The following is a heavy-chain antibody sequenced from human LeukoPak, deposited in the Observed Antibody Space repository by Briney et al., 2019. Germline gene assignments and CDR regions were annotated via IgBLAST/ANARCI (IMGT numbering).Heavy chain of an antibody. J-gene: IGHJ4*02. CDR1: GGTFSSYA. D-gene: IGHD3-22*01. CDR3: ARDDYYDSSGYYKF. Sequence: ASVKVSCKASGGTFSSYAISWVRQAPGQGLEWMGGIIPIFGTANYAQKFQGRVTITADKSTSTAYMELRSLRSDDTAVYYCARDDYYDSSGYYKFWGQGALVTVSS. V-gene: IGHV1-69*06. CDR2: IIPIFGTA.